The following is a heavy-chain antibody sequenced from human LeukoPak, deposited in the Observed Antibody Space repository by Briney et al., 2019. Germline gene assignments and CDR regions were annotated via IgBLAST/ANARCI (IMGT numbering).Heavy chain of an antibody. D-gene: IGHD1-14*01. Sequence: PGRSLRLSCAASGFTFSSYAMHWVRQAPGKGLEWVAVISYDGSNKYYADSVKGRFTISRDNSKNTLYLQMNSLRAEDTAVYYCAKELGASNRRDYYYYYMDVWGKGTTVTISS. CDR2: ISYDGSNK. CDR3: AKELGASNRRDYYYYYMDV. V-gene: IGHV3-30*04. J-gene: IGHJ6*03. CDR1: GFTFSSYA.